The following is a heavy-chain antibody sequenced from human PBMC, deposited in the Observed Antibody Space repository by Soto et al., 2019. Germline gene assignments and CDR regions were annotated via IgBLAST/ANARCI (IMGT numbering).Heavy chain of an antibody. J-gene: IGHJ4*02. D-gene: IGHD6-13*01. CDR3: ARLRAAAGPLDY. Sequence: SETLSLTCTVSSGSISSSAYYWGWIRQPPGKGLEWVGTVHYSGTTYYNPSLKSRVTISVDTSQNQFSLKLTSVTAADTAVYYCARLRAAAGPLDYWGQGTLVTVSS. CDR2: VHYSGTT. V-gene: IGHV4-39*01. CDR1: SGSISSSAYY.